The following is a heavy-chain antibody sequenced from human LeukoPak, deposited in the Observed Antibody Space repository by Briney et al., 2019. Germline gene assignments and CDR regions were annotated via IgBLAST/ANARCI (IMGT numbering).Heavy chain of an antibody. CDR3: ARVNGYWSLNTDY. Sequence: ASVKVSCKASGYTFTGYYMHWVRQAPGQGLEWMGWINPNSGGTNYAQKFQGRVTMTRDTSISTAYMEVSRLTSDDTAVYYCARVNGYWSLNTDYWGQGTLVTVSS. J-gene: IGHJ4*02. V-gene: IGHV1-2*02. CDR1: GYTFTGYY. D-gene: IGHD3-3*01. CDR2: INPNSGGT.